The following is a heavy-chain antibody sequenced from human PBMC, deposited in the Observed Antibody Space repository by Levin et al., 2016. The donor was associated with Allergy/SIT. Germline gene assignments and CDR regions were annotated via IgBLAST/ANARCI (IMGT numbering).Heavy chain of an antibody. V-gene: IGHV5-10-1*01. CDR3: ARRINYYDSSGYVAFDI. CDR1: GYSFTSYW. CDR2: IDPSDSYT. J-gene: IGHJ3*02. D-gene: IGHD3-22*01. Sequence: GESLKISCKGSGYSFTSYWISWVRQMPGKGLEWMGRIDPSDSYTNYSPSFQGHVTISADKSISTAYLQWSSLKASDTAMYYCARRINYYDSSGYVAFDIWGQGTMVTVSS.